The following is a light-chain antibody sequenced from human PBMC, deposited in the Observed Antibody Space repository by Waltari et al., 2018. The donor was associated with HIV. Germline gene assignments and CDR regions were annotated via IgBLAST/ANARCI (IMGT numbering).Light chain of an antibody. CDR3: CSYAATYTSV. V-gene: IGLV2-11*01. Sequence: QSALTQPRPVSGSPGQSVTIPCTGTSSHVGGDNYVSRYQHHPGKAPKLILYDVNTRPSGVPDRFSGSKSGNTASLTISGLQAEDEVVYYCCSYAATYTSVFGTGTEVTVL. CDR1: SSHVGGDNY. CDR2: DVN. J-gene: IGLJ1*01.